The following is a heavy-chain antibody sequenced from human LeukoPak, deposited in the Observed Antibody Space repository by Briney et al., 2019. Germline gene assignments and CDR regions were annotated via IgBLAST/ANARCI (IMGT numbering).Heavy chain of an antibody. J-gene: IGHJ4*02. D-gene: IGHD3-10*01. Sequence: ASVKVSCKASGYTFTSYAMHWVRQAPGQRLEWMGWINAGSGNTKYSQKFQGRVTITRDTSASTAYMELSSLRSEDTAVYYCARANLWFGELPGDYWGQGTLVTVSS. CDR1: GYTFTSYA. CDR3: ARANLWFGELPGDY. V-gene: IGHV1-3*01. CDR2: INAGSGNT.